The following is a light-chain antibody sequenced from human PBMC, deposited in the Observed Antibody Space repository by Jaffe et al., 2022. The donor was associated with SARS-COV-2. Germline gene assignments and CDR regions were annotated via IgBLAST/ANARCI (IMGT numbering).Light chain of an antibody. Sequence: DIQMTQSPSSLSASVGDRVTITCQASQDITTYLNWYQHKAGKAPKLLIYDASTLETGVPSRFSGSGSGTEFTFTISSLQPEDIATYYCQQYDTLPLTFGGGTKVEMK. V-gene: IGKV1-33*01. J-gene: IGKJ4*01. CDR2: DAS. CDR3: QQYDTLPLT. CDR1: QDITTY.